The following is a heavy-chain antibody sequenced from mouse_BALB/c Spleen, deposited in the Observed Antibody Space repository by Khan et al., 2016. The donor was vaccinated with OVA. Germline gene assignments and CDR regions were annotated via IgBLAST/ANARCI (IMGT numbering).Heavy chain of an antibody. D-gene: IGHD2-14*01. CDR2: INPSNYYT. CDR3: VREGAYYRSDGWFAY. Sequence: VELVESGAELVRPGASVKMSCKASGYTFTSFTVHWIRQRPGQALEWIGHINPSNYYTNYNQKFKDKATLIVDKSSNTAYMQLSSLTSEDSAVYYCVREGAYYRSDGWFAYWGQGTLVTVSA. CDR1: GYTFTSFT. J-gene: IGHJ3*01. V-gene: IGHV1-4*01.